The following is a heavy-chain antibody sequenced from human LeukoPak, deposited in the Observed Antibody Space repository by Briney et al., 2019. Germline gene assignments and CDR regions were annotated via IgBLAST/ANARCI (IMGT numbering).Heavy chain of an antibody. CDR3: ARVMEESFDY. Sequence: PSETLSLTCAVYGGAFSGYYWSWIRQHPGKGLEWIGEINHSGSTNYNPSLKSRVTISVDTSKNQFSLKLSSVTAADTAVYYCARVMEESFDYWGQGTLVTVSS. CDR2: INHSGST. J-gene: IGHJ4*02. V-gene: IGHV4-34*01. D-gene: IGHD1-1*01. CDR1: GGAFSGYY.